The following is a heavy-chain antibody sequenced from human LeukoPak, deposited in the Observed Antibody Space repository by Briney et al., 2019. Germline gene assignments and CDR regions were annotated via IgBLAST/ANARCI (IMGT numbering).Heavy chain of an antibody. CDR2: ISSSSSYV. Sequence: PGGSLRLSCAASGFTFSSYSMNWVRQAPGKGLEWVSSISSSSSYVYYADSVKGRFTISRDNAKNSLYLQMNSLRAEDTALYYCAKGGGRYYDGLDYWGQGTLVTVSS. D-gene: IGHD1-26*01. J-gene: IGHJ4*02. V-gene: IGHV3-21*04. CDR1: GFTFSSYS. CDR3: AKGGGRYYDGLDY.